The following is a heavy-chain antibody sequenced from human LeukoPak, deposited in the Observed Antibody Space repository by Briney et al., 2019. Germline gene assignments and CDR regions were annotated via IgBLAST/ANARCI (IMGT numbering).Heavy chain of an antibody. D-gene: IGHD3-10*01. Sequence: PGGSLRLPCAASGFTFSSYGMHWVRQAPGKGLEWVAFIRYDGSNKYYADSVKGRFTISRDNSKNTLYLQMNSLRAEDTAVYYCAKTPPPDYYGSGEQTYYYYYMDVWGKGTTVTVSS. CDR2: IRYDGSNK. V-gene: IGHV3-30*02. CDR3: AKTPPPDYYGSGEQTYYYYYMDV. J-gene: IGHJ6*03. CDR1: GFTFSSYG.